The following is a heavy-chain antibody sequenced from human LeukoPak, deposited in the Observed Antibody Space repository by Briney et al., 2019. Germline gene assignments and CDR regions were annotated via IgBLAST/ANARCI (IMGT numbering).Heavy chain of an antibody. V-gene: IGHV4-39*01. CDR1: GGSISSSSYY. D-gene: IGHD6-25*01. CDR2: IYYSGST. CDR3: ARLSGCFDY. J-gene: IGHJ4*02. Sequence: SETLSLTCTVSGGSISSSSYYWGWIRQPPGKGLEWIGSIYYSGSTYYNPSLKSRVTISVDTSKNQFSLKLSSVTAADTAVYYCARLSGCFDYWGQGTLVTVSS.